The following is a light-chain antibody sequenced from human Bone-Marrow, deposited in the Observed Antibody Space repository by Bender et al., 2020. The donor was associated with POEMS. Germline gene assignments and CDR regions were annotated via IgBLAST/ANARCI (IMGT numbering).Light chain of an antibody. CDR3: SAWDDSLSGWV. CDR2: YDD. V-gene: IGLV1-36*01. J-gene: IGLJ3*02. CDR1: SSNIVNHG. Sequence: QSVVTQPPSLSEAPRQRVTISCSGSSSNIVNHGVNWYQQPPGEAPKLLIYYDDLLTSGVSDRFSASKYGTSASLAISELQSEDEALYYCSAWDDSLSGWVFGGGTKLTVL.